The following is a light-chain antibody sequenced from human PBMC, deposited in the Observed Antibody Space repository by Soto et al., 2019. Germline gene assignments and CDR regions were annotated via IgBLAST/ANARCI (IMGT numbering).Light chain of an antibody. J-gene: IGKJ5*01. CDR2: GAS. CDR3: HQRYNWPRVT. V-gene: IGKV3-15*01. CDR1: QSVSSN. Sequence: EIVMTQSPATLSVSPGERATLSCRASQSVSSNLAWYQQKPGQAPRLLIFGASTRATGIPARFSGSGSGTEFTLTLSSLQSEDFAVYYCHQRYNWPRVTFGHGTQLEIK.